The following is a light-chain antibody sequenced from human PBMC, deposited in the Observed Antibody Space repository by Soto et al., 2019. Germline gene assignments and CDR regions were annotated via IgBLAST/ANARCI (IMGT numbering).Light chain of an antibody. V-gene: IGKV1-39*01. CDR2: DAS. CDR3: QQSYTTVYS. J-gene: IGKJ2*01. Sequence: DIQMTQSPCSLSASAGDGGTITCLASQTIGDNLNWYRQKPGKAPTLLIYDASTLQSGVPSRFSGLGSGTDFALTITSLQPDDSATYYCQQSYTTVYSFGQGTKVDIK. CDR1: QTIGDN.